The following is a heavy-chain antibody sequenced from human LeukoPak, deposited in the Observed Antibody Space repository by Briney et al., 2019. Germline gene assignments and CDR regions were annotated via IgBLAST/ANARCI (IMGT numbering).Heavy chain of an antibody. J-gene: IGHJ4*02. CDR2: ISHSGNT. Sequence: PSETLSVTCTVSGASINSYYWSWIRQPPGKGLEWVACISHSGNTNYNPSLKTRVTISADTSKSQISLKLTSVTAADTATYYCARHYSTDPFDYWGQGTPVTVSS. D-gene: IGHD4-11*01. CDR1: GASINSYY. V-gene: IGHV4-59*08. CDR3: ARHYSTDPFDY.